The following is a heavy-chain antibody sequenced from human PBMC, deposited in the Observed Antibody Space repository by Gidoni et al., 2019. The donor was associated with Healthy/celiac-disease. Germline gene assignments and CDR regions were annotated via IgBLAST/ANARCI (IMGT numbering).Heavy chain of an antibody. CDR1: GFTFSTYG. V-gene: IGHV3-33*01. D-gene: IGHD3-10*01. J-gene: IGHJ4*02. CDR2: IWYDGSNK. Sequence: QVQLVESGGGVVQPGRSLSRSCAGSGFTFSTYGMHWVRQAPGKGLEWVAVIWYDGSNKYYADSVRGRFTISRDNSKNTLYLQMSSLRAEDTAVYYCARGGFGELLGDFDYWGQGTLVTVSS. CDR3: ARGGFGELLGDFDY.